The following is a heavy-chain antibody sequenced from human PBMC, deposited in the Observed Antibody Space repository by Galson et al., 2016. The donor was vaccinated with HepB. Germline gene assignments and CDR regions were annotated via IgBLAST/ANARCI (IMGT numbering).Heavy chain of an antibody. D-gene: IGHD3-3*01. J-gene: IGHJ6*02. Sequence: TLSLTCTVSGGSISSGGYYWSWIRQSAGKGLEWIGRIYTSGSTNYHPSLKSRVTISVDMFNNQFSLILTSVTPADTAIYYCARGGPYYDSWSGDYPYGLDVWGQGATVTVSS. CDR1: GGSISSGGYY. CDR2: IYTSGST. V-gene: IGHV4-61*02. CDR3: ARGGPYYDSWSGDYPYGLDV.